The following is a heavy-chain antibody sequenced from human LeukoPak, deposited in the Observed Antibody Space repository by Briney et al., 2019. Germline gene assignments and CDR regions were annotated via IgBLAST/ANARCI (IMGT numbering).Heavy chain of an antibody. Sequence: SETLSLPCTVSGGSISSSSYYWPWIRQPPGKGLERFGSSYYSGGTYYNPSLKSRVTITVDTSKNQFSLKLSLGTVADTAVYYCSRETRGDVWGYPFDDWGQGTMVTVSS. CDR3: SRETRGDVWGYPFDD. CDR1: GGSISSSSYY. CDR2: SYYSGGT. V-gene: IGHV4-39*07. J-gene: IGHJ4*02. D-gene: IGHD3-16*01.